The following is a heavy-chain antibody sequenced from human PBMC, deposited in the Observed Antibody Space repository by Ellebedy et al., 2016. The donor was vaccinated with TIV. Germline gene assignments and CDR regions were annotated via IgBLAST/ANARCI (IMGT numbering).Heavy chain of an antibody. Sequence: MPSETLSLTCTVSGGSISSSNYYWGWIRQPPGKGLEWIGSIYYSGSTHYNPSLKSRVTIYVDTSKNQFSLKLSSVTAADTAVFFCARQPYGSGTYTHYDSFDVWGQGTMVTVSS. V-gene: IGHV4-39*01. CDR1: GGSISSSNYY. CDR2: IYYSGST. D-gene: IGHD3-10*01. J-gene: IGHJ3*01. CDR3: ARQPYGSGTYTHYDSFDV.